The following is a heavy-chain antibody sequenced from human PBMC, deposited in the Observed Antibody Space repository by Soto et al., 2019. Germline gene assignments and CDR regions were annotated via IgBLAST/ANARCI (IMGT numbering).Heavy chain of an antibody. Sequence: SVKVSCKAPRGTFSSYAICWVRQSPGQGLEWMGGIIPIFGTANYAQKFQGRVTITADESTSTAYMELSSLRSEDTAVYYCARGNRIVLVPAARVYYGMDVWGQGTTVTVSS. V-gene: IGHV1-69*13. CDR1: RGTFSSYA. D-gene: IGHD2-2*01. J-gene: IGHJ6*02. CDR3: ARGNRIVLVPAARVYYGMDV. CDR2: IIPIFGTA.